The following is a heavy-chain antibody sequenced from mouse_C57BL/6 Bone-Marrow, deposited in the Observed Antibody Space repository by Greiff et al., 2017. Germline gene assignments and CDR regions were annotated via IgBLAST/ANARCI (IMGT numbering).Heavy chain of an antibody. CDR2: ISSGGDYI. CDR1: GFTFSSYA. Sequence: EVMLVESGEGLVKPGGSLKLSCAASGFTFSSYAMSWVRQTPEKRLEWVAYISSGGDYIYYADTVKGRFTISRDNARNTLYLQMSSLKSEDTAMYYCTSYYYGSSGFAYWGQGTLVTVSA. D-gene: IGHD1-1*01. CDR3: TSYYYGSSGFAY. V-gene: IGHV5-9-1*02. J-gene: IGHJ3*01.